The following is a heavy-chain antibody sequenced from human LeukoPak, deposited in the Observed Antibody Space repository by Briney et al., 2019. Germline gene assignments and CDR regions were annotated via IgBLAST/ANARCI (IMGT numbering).Heavy chain of an antibody. D-gene: IGHD3-22*01. CDR1: GITLSNYG. CDR3: AKRGVVIRVILVGFHKEAYYFDS. Sequence: QPGGSLRLSCAVSGITLSNYGMSWVRQAPGKGLEWVAGISDSGGSTNYADSVKGRFTISRDNPKNTLYLQMNSLRAEDTAVYFCAKRGVVIRVILVGFHKEAYYFDSGGQGALVPVSS. V-gene: IGHV3-23*01. J-gene: IGHJ4*02. CDR2: ISDSGGST.